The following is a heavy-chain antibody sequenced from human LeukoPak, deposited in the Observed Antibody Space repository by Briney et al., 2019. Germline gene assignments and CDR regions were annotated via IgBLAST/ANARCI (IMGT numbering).Heavy chain of an antibody. CDR3: AKIAETSGSYGQGYDY. CDR1: GFTFSGYW. V-gene: IGHV3-74*01. CDR2: INSDGTTT. D-gene: IGHD1-26*01. Sequence: GGSLRLSCAASGFTFSGYWMHWVRQASGKGLVWISRINSDGTTTNYADSVNGRFTISRDNAKNTLYLQMNSLRAEDTAVYYCAKIAETSGSYGQGYDYWGQGTLVTVSS. J-gene: IGHJ4*02.